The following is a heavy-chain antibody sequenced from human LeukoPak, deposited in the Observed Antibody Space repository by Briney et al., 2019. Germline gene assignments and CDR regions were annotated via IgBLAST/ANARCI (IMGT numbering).Heavy chain of an antibody. J-gene: IGHJ4*02. Sequence: PGGSLRLSCAASGFTFSSYAMSWVRQAPGKGLEWVSAISGSGGSTYYADSVKGRFTISRDNSKNTLYLQMNSLRAEDTAVYYCAKDSVAYDSSGYYYFWGQGTLVTVSS. D-gene: IGHD3-22*01. V-gene: IGHV3-23*01. CDR3: AKDSVAYDSSGYYYF. CDR1: GFTFSSYA. CDR2: ISGSGGST.